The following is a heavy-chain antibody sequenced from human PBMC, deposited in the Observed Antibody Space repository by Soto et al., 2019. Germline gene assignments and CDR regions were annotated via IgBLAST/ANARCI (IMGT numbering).Heavy chain of an antibody. Sequence: EVQLVESGGGLVKPGGSLRLSCVASGFTFSSYSMNWVRQAPGKGLEWVSSISSSSSYIYYADSVKGRFTISRDNAKNSLYLQMNSLRAEDTAVYYCVLMGLRPPDFDYWGQGTLVTVSS. CDR3: VLMGLRPPDFDY. CDR1: GFTFSSYS. V-gene: IGHV3-21*01. CDR2: ISSSSSYI. J-gene: IGHJ4*02. D-gene: IGHD5-12*01.